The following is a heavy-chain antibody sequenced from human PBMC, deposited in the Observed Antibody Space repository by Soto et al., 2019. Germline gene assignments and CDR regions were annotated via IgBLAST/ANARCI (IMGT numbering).Heavy chain of an antibody. J-gene: IGHJ4*02. V-gene: IGHV1-69*13. CDR3: ASGPDY. CDR2: IITIFGKE. CDR1: GGTFSSYA. Sequence: GASVKVSCKASGGTFSSYAFSRVRQAPGQGLEWMGGIITIFGKENYAQKLKGRVTITADEPTSTAYMELSSLRSEDTAVYYCASGPDYWGQGTLVTVSS.